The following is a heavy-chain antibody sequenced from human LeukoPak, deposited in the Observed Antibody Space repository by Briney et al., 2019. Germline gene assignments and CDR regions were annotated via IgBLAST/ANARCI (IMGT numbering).Heavy chain of an antibody. J-gene: IGHJ6*02. V-gene: IGHV3-64D*06. CDR3: VKELYTAMVTGYYYYGMDV. Sequence: GGSLRLSCSASGFTFSSYAMHWVRQAPGKGLEYVSAISSNGGSTYYADSVKGRFTISRDNSKNTLYLQMSSLRAEDTAVYYCVKELYTAMVTGYYYYGMDVWGQGTTVTVSS. CDR2: ISSNGGST. D-gene: IGHD5-18*01. CDR1: GFTFSSYA.